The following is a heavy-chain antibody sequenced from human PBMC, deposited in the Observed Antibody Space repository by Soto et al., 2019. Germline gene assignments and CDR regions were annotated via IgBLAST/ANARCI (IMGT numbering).Heavy chain of an antibody. V-gene: IGHV3-7*01. CDR3: ARDWDYYYYGMDV. CDR1: GFTFSSYW. D-gene: IGHD3-16*01. Sequence: LRLSCAASGFTFSSYWMSWVRQAPGKGLEWVANIKQDGSEKYYVDSVKGRFTISRDNAKNSLYLQMNSLRAEDTAVYYCARDWDYYYYGMDVWGQGTTVTVSS. CDR2: IKQDGSEK. J-gene: IGHJ6*02.